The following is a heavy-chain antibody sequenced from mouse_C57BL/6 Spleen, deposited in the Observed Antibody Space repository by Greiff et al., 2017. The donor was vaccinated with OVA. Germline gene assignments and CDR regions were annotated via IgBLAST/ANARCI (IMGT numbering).Heavy chain of an antibody. V-gene: IGHV1-76*01. Sequence: LVESGAELVRPGASVKLSCKASGYTFTDYYINWVKQRPGQGLEWIARIYPGSGNTYYNEKFKGKATLTAEKSSSTAYMQLSSLTSEDSAVYFCARGIYYDYGAWFAYWGQGTLVTVSA. J-gene: IGHJ3*01. CDR1: GYTFTDYY. CDR3: ARGIYYDYGAWFAY. D-gene: IGHD2-4*01. CDR2: IYPGSGNT.